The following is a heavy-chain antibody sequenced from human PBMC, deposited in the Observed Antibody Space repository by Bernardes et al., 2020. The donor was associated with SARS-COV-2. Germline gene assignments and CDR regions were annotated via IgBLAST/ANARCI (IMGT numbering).Heavy chain of an antibody. J-gene: IGHJ4*02. CDR2: ISWDGGST. Sequence: GGSLRLSCAASGFTFDDYTMHWVRQAPGKGLEWVSLISWDGGSTYYADSVKGRFTISRDNSKNSLYLQMNSLRTEDTALYYCAKDRADSSGWYPVSYYFDYWGQGTLVTVSS. V-gene: IGHV3-43*01. CDR3: AKDRADSSGWYPVSYYFDY. CDR1: GFTFDDYT. D-gene: IGHD6-19*01.